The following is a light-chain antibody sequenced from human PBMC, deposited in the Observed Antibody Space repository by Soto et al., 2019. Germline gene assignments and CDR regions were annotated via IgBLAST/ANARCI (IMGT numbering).Light chain of an antibody. Sequence: QLVLTQSPSASASLGASVKLTCTLSSGHSSYAIAWHQQQPEKGPRYLMKLNSAGSHSKGDGIPDRFSGSSSGAERYLTISSLQSEDEADYYCQTWGTGILVFGGGTKLTVL. CDR2: LNSAGSH. J-gene: IGLJ2*01. CDR3: QTWGTGILV. V-gene: IGLV4-69*01. CDR1: SGHSSYA.